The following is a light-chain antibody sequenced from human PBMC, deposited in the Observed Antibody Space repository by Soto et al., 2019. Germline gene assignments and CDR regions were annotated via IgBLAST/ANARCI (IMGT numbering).Light chain of an antibody. Sequence: DIVMNQSPLSLPVSPGEPASISCRYSQSLLHSNGYHSLDWYLQTPGQSPQLLIYLGSNRASGVPDRFSGSGSGTDFTLKISRVEAEDVGVYYCMQALQTPLTFGGGTKVEIK. CDR2: LGS. CDR1: QSLLHSNGYHS. CDR3: MQALQTPLT. V-gene: IGKV2-28*01. J-gene: IGKJ4*01.